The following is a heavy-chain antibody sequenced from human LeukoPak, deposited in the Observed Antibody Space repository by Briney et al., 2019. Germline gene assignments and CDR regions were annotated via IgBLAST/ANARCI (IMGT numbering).Heavy chain of an antibody. CDR1: GFTFSDYY. D-gene: IGHD2-2*01. CDR3: ARDPQAWEVPLDY. V-gene: IGHV3-11*01. CDR2: ISNNGDTI. Sequence: PGGSLRLSCAASGFTFSDYYMHWVRQAPGKGLEWISYISNNGDTIYYADSVKGRFTISRDNAKNSLFLQMNSLSAEDTAVYYCARDPQAWEVPLDYWGQGTLVTVSS. J-gene: IGHJ4*02.